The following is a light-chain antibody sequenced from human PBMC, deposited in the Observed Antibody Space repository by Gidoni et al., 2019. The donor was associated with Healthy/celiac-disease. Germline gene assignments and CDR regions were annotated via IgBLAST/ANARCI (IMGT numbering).Light chain of an antibody. V-gene: IGKV3-11*01. CDR1: QSVSSY. Sequence: EIAFTQSPATLSLSPGERATLSCRASQSVSSYLAWYQQKPGQAPRLLIYDASNRATGIPARFSGSGSGTDFTLTISSLEPEDFAVYYCQQRSNWPPGITFGPGTKVDIK. CDR3: QQRSNWPPGIT. CDR2: DAS. J-gene: IGKJ3*01.